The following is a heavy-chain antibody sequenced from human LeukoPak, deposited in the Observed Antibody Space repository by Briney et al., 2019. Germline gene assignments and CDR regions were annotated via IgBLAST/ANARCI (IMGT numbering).Heavy chain of an antibody. CDR1: GGSISSGDYY. D-gene: IGHD3-22*01. V-gene: IGHV4-30-4*01. CDR3: ARDHYYDSSGYFDYYYGMDV. J-gene: IGHJ6*02. Sequence: SETLSLTCTVSGGSISSGDYYWSWIRQPPGKGLEWIGYIYYSGSTYYNPSLKSRVTISVDTSKNQFSLKLSSVTAADTAVYYCARDHYYDSSGYFDYYYGMDVWGQGTTVTVSS. CDR2: IYYSGST.